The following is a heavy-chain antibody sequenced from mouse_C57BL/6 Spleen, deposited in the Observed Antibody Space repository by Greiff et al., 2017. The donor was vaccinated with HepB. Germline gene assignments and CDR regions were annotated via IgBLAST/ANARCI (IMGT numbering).Heavy chain of an antibody. CDR1: GFTFSSYG. CDR2: ISSGGSYT. D-gene: IGHD3-2*02. V-gene: IGHV5-6*01. Sequence: EVQGVESGGDLVKPGGSLKLSCAASGFTFSSYGMSWVRQTPDKRLEWVATISSGGSYTYYPDSVKGRFTISRDNAKNTLYLQMSSLKSEDTAMYYCARVEKTAQATSCFAYWGQGTLVTVSA. CDR3: ARVEKTAQATSCFAY. J-gene: IGHJ3*01.